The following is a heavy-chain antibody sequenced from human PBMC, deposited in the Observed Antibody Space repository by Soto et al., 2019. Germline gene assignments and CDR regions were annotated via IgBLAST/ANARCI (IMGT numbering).Heavy chain of an antibody. CDR1: GYAFASHD. V-gene: IGHV1-8*01. Sequence: GASVKVSCKASGYAFASHDINWVRQASGQGPEWMGWMNPNSGSTGYAQKFQGRVTLTRNTSITTAYMEVSSLRSEDTAVYYCARDPSYYGMDVWGQGTTVTVSS. CDR2: MNPNSGST. CDR3: ARDPSYYGMDV. J-gene: IGHJ6*02.